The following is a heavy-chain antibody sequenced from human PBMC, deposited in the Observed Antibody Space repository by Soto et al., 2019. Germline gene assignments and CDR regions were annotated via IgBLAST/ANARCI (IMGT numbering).Heavy chain of an antibody. D-gene: IGHD2-2*01. Sequence: PGGSLRLSCAASGFTFSIYGMHWVRQAQGKGLEWVAVISYDGSNKYYADSVKGRFTISRDNSKNTLYLQMNSLRAEDTAVYYCAKDSHMYQLLSWVSWFDPWGHGTLVTVSS. J-gene: IGHJ5*02. CDR2: ISYDGSNK. V-gene: IGHV3-30*18. CDR1: GFTFSIYG. CDR3: AKDSHMYQLLSWVSWFDP.